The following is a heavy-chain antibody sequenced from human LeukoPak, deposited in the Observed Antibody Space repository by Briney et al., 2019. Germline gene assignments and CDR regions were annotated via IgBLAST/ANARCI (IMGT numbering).Heavy chain of an antibody. CDR2: ISGSVGST. CDR1: GFTFSSYA. V-gene: IGHV3-23*01. D-gene: IGHD2-15*01. J-gene: IGHJ4*02. CDR3: AKDLVVVAATPGNYFDY. Sequence: GGSLRLSCAASGFTFSSYAMSWVRQAPGKGLEWVSVISGSVGSTYYADSVKGRFTISRDNSKNTLYLQMNSLRAEDTAVYYCAKDLVVVAATPGNYFDYWGQGTLVTVSS.